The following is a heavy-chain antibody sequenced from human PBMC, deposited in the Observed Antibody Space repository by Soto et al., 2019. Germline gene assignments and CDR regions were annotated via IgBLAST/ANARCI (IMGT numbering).Heavy chain of an antibody. D-gene: IGHD3-22*01. J-gene: IGHJ4*02. V-gene: IGHV1-18*04. CDR3: AIWFYYDSSGYENLDY. Sequence: ASVKVSCKASGYTFSNYGVSWVRQAPGQGLEWMGWISAYNGDTNYAQKLQGRVTMTTDTSTSTAYMELRSLRSDDTAVYYCAIWFYYDSSGYENLDYWGQGTQATVSS. CDR2: ISAYNGDT. CDR1: GYTFSNYG.